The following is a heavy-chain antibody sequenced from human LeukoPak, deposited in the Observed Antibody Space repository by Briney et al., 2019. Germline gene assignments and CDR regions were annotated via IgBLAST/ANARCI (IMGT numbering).Heavy chain of an antibody. CDR1: GFTFSSYA. CDR3: AKGGTRYYDYVWGSYRYEGFDY. V-gene: IGHV3-23*01. Sequence: GGSLRLSCAASGFTFSSYAMSWVRQAPGKGLEWVSAISGSGGSTYYADSVKGRFTISRDNSKNTLYLQMNSLRAEDTAVYYCAKGGTRYYDYVWGSYRYEGFDYWGQGTLVTVSS. J-gene: IGHJ4*02. CDR2: ISGSGGST. D-gene: IGHD3-16*02.